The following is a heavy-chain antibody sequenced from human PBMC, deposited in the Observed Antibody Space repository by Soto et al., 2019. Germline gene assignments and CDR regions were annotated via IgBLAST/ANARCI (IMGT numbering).Heavy chain of an antibody. CDR2: IRNKANRNTT. J-gene: IGHJ4*02. CDR1: GFTFSDHY. CDR3: GDFGSASWPSDC. D-gene: IGHD1-26*01. Sequence: GGSLRLSCVASGFTFSDHYMDWVRQAPGKGLEWVGLIRNKANRNTTEYAASVKGRFTISRDDSKNSMYLQMDSLRTEDSAVYYCGDFGSASWPSDCWGQGTLVTVSS. V-gene: IGHV3-72*01.